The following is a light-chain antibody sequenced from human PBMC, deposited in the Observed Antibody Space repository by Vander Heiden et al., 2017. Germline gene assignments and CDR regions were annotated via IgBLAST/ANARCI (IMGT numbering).Light chain of an antibody. J-gene: IGKJ3*01. CDR3: QKYGSSPGFT. CDR2: GAS. Sequence: EIVLTQSPGTLSLSPGERATLSCRASQSVSSSYLAWYQQKPGQAPRLLIYGASSRATGIPDRFSGSGSGTDFTLTISRLEPEDFAVYYCQKYGSSPGFTFGSGTKVDIK. V-gene: IGKV3-20*01. CDR1: QSVSSSY.